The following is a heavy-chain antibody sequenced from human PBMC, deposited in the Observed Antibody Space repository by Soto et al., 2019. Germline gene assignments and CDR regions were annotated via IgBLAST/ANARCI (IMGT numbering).Heavy chain of an antibody. V-gene: IGHV3-21*01. J-gene: IGHJ5*02. Sequence: KPGGSLRLSCAASGFTFRSFTMNWVRQAPGKGLEWVSTISSNSAYIYYTDALRGRFTISRDNAKNSLHLQMNSPRAEDTAVYYCTRDASRDSSARGWFDPWGPGTLVTVSS. CDR2: ISSNSAYI. D-gene: IGHD6-13*01. CDR1: GFTFRSFT. CDR3: TRDASRDSSARGWFDP.